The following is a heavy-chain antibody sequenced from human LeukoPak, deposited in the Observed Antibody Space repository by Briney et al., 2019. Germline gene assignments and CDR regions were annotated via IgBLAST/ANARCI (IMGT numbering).Heavy chain of an antibody. CDR3: ARDFSGYSYGHDHYFDY. V-gene: IGHV4-30-4*01. D-gene: IGHD5-18*01. CDR2: IYYSGST. Sequence: SQTLSLTCTVSGGSISSGDYYWSWIRQPPGKGLEWIGYIYYSGSTYYNPSLKSRVTISVDTSKNLFSLKLSSVTAADTAVYYCARDFSGYSYGHDHYFDYWGQGTLVTVSS. J-gene: IGHJ4*02. CDR1: GGSISSGDYY.